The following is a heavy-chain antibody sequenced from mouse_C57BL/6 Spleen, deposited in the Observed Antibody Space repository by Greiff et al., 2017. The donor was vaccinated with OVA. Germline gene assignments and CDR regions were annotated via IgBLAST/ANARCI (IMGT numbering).Heavy chain of an antibody. J-gene: IGHJ3*01. CDR1: GYTFTDYE. CDR3: TRAMMVTFAWFAY. CDR2: IDPETGGT. Sequence: VKLQESGAELVRPGASVTLSCKASGYTFTDYEMHWVKQTPVHGLEWIGAIDPETGGTAYNQKFKGKAILTADKSSSTAYMELRSLTSEDSAVYYCTRAMMVTFAWFAYWGQGTLVTVSA. D-gene: IGHD2-3*01. V-gene: IGHV1-15*01.